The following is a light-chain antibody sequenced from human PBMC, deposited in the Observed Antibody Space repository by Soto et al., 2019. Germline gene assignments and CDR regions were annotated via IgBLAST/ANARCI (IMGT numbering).Light chain of an antibody. CDR3: QQRSNWPLT. V-gene: IGKV3-11*01. CDR2: DAS. J-gene: IGKJ4*01. CDR1: QSVSSY. Sequence: EIVLTQSPATLSLSPGERATLSCRASQSVSSYLAWYQQKPGQAPRLLIYDASNKATGIPARFSGSGSGTDFTLIISSLEPEDFAVYYCQQRSNWPLTFGGGTKVEIK.